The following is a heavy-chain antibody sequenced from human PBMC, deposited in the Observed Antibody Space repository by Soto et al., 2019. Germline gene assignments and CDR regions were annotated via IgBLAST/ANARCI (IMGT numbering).Heavy chain of an antibody. D-gene: IGHD3-10*01. J-gene: IGHJ6*02. V-gene: IGHV3-30-3*01. Sequence: PGGSLRLSCAASGFTFSSYAMHWVRQAPGKGLEWVAVISYDGINKYYADSVKGRFTISRYNSKNTLYLQMNSLRAEDTAVYYCARDFIPIRGVSYYYYYYGMDVWGQGTTVTVSS. CDR2: ISYDGINK. CDR3: ARDFIPIRGVSYYYYYYGMDV. CDR1: GFTFSSYA.